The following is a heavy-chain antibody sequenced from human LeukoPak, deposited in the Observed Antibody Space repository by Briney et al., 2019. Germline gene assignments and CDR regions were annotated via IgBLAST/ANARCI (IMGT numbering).Heavy chain of an antibody. CDR3: ARDQYSYGSFDY. CDR1: GFTVSSNY. CDR2: IYSGGST. V-gene: IGHV3-66*02. Sequence: GGSLRFSCAASGFTVSSNYMSWVRQAPGKGLEWVSVIYSGGSTYYADSVKGRFTISRDNSKNTLYLQMNSLRAEDTAVYYCARDQYSYGSFDYWGQGTLVTVSS. D-gene: IGHD5-18*01. J-gene: IGHJ4*02.